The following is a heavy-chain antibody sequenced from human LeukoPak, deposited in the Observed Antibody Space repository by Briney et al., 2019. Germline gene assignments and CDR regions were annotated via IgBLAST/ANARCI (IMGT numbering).Heavy chain of an antibody. D-gene: IGHD3-9*01. CDR3: ARLLRYFDWAYGMDV. V-gene: IGHV1-69*01. Sequence: GASVKVSCKASGGTFSSYAISWVRQDPGQGLEWMGGIIPIFGTSNYEQKFQRRVTITADESTSTAYMELSSMRSEDTAVYYCARLLRYFDWAYGMDVWGKGTTVTVSS. CDR1: GGTFSSYA. CDR2: IIPIFGTS. J-gene: IGHJ6*04.